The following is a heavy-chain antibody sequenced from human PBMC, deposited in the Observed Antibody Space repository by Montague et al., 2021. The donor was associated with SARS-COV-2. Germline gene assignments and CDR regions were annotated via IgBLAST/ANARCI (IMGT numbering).Heavy chain of an antibody. CDR2: INWNGDST. J-gene: IGHJ2*01. CDR1: GFTFHDHA. CDR3: VRVNSTYGYFEL. D-gene: IGHD4-23*01. Sequence: SLRLSCAASGFTFHDHAMTWVRQVPGKGLEGVSGINWNGDSTHYADSVKGRFTISRDNAKNSLYLQMNSMRAEDTAFYHCVRVNSTYGYFELWGRGTLVTVSS. V-gene: IGHV3-20*01.